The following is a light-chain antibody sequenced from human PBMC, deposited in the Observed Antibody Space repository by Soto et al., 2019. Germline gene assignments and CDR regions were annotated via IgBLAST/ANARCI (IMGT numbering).Light chain of an antibody. CDR2: EVN. CDR3: SSFAGAPVI. CDR1: NSDVGAYNY. J-gene: IGLJ2*01. Sequence: QSALTQPPSASGSPGQSVTIPCTGTNSDVGAYNYVSRYQQYPGKVPKLIIYEVNKRPSGVPDRISGSKSGNTASLTVSGLQAEDEADYYCSSFAGAPVIFGGGTQLTVL. V-gene: IGLV2-8*01.